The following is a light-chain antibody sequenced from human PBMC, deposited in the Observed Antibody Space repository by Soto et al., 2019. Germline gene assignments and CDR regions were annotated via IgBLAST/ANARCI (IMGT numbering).Light chain of an antibody. CDR3: QQYNSVPWT. J-gene: IGKJ1*01. CDR1: QSIRNW. V-gene: IGKV1-5*01. CDR2: DAS. Sequence: HMTQSPSTLSASVGDRVTITCRASQSIRNWLAWYQQRPGQAPKVLIYDASNLESGVPSRFSGSGSGIEFTLTISLLQHDDFGTYYCQQYNSVPWTCGRGTKVEIK.